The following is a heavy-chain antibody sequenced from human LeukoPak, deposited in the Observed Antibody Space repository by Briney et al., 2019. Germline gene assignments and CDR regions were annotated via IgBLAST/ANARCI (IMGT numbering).Heavy chain of an antibody. Sequence: SETLSLTCTVSGGSISSSSYYWGWIRQPPGKGLEWIGSIYYSGSTYYNPSLKSRVTISVDTSKNQFSLKLSSVTAADTAVYYCARDGSTSFDPDYWGQGTLVIVSS. CDR2: IYYSGST. D-gene: IGHD2-2*01. V-gene: IGHV4-39*07. CDR3: ARDGSTSFDPDY. CDR1: GGSISSSSYY. J-gene: IGHJ4*02.